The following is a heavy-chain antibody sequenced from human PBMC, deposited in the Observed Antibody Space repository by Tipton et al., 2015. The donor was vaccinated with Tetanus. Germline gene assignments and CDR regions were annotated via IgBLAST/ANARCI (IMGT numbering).Heavy chain of an antibody. V-gene: IGHV5-51*01. Sequence: QLVQSGAEVKKPGESLKISCKASGHNSRSYWINWVRQLPGKGLEWMGIIYPGDSDATYSPSLQGQVTISADKSISTAYLQWTSLKTSDTAIYFCARLPKHYSASGSTWGQGTLVTVSS. D-gene: IGHD3-10*01. CDR3: ARLPKHYSASGST. CDR2: IYPGDSDA. CDR1: GHNSRSYW. J-gene: IGHJ5*02.